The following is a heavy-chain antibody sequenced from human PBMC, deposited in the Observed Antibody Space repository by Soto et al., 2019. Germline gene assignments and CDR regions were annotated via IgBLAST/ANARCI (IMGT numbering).Heavy chain of an antibody. CDR3: ARGAAPGTNQYYYYMDV. D-gene: IGHD6-13*01. CDR1: GFTFSSYG. V-gene: IGHV3-33*01. J-gene: IGHJ6*03. CDR2: IWYDGSNK. Sequence: QVQLVESGGGVVQPGRSLRLSCAASGFTFSSYGMHWVRQAPGKGLEWVAVIWYDGSNKYYADSVKGRFTISRDNSKNTLYLQMNSLRAEDTAVYYCARGAAPGTNQYYYYMDVWGKGTTVTVSS.